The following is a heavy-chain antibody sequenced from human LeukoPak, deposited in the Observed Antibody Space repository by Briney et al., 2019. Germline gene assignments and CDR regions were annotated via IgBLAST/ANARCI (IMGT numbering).Heavy chain of an antibody. Sequence: SETLSLTCTVSGGSINSANYYWGWLRQPPGKGLEWIGSIYYSETTYDNPSLKSRVTISIETSKNQFSLKLSSVTASDTAVYYCTRQRADYYYYYVDVWGKGTTVAVSS. CDR1: GGSINSANYY. V-gene: IGHV4-39*01. CDR3: TRQRADYYYYYVDV. J-gene: IGHJ6*03. CDR2: IYYSETT.